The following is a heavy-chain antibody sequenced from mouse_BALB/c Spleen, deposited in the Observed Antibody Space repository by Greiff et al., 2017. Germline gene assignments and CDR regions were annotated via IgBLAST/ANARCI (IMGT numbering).Heavy chain of an antibody. CDR3: AGLGTWFAY. CDR2: IWRGGST. Sequence: VQGVESGPSLVQPSQSLSITCTVSGFSLTSYGVHWVRQSPGKGLEWLGVIWRGGSTDYNAAFMSRLSITKDNSKSQVFFKMNSLQADDTAIYYCAGLGTWFAYWGQGTLVTVSA. J-gene: IGHJ3*01. V-gene: IGHV2-5-1*01. D-gene: IGHD4-1*01. CDR1: GFSLTSYG.